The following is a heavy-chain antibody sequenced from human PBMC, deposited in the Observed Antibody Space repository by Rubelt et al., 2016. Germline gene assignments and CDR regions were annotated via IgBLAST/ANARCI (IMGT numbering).Heavy chain of an antibody. Sequence: QVQLVQSGAEVKKPGASVQVSCKASGSTFTGYYMHWVRQAPGQGLEWMGWINPNSGGTNYAPKFQGRVTMTRDTSISTAYMELRRLGSDDTAVYYCASSSGSYYSLDYWGQGTLVTVSS. V-gene: IGHV1-2*02. CDR1: GSTFTGYY. J-gene: IGHJ4*02. D-gene: IGHD1-26*01. CDR3: ASSSGSYYSLDY. CDR2: INPNSGGT.